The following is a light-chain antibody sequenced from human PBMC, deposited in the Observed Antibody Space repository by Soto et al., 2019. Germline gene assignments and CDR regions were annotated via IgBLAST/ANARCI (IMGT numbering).Light chain of an antibody. CDR1: QGVFSS. V-gene: IGKV3-15*01. CDR2: GAA. Sequence: EIVLTQSPATLSVSPGEGATLSSRASQGVFSSLAWFQQKPGQAPRLLIYGAATRATGIPARFSGSGSGTEFSLTISSLQSEDFAVYYCQQYHNWPAFGQGTKVEIK. CDR3: QQYHNWPA. J-gene: IGKJ1*01.